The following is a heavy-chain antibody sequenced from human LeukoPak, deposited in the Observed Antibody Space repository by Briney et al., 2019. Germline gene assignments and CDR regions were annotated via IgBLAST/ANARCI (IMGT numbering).Heavy chain of an antibody. CDR1: VFTFIDYY. V-gene: IGHV3-11*01. J-gene: IGHJ4*02. CDR2: ISSSGSTI. CDR3: ARLGYDYVWGSPATPGLDY. Sequence: GGALRLSCAASVFTFIDYYMSWIRQAPGRGREWVSYISSSGSTIYYADSVTGRFTISRDKAKNSLYLQMNRLRAEDTAVYYCARLGYDYVWGSPATPGLDYWGQGTLVTVSS. D-gene: IGHD3-16*01.